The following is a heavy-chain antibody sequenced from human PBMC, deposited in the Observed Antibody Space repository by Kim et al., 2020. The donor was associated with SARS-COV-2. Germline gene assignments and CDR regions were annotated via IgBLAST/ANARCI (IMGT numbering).Heavy chain of an antibody. V-gene: IGHV4-59*01. Sequence: SETLSLTCTVSGGSISGYYWSWIRQPPGKGLEWIGYIYYSGSTNYNPSLKSRVTISVDTSKNHFSLRLSSVTAADTAVYYCAREGEYKFDLGRAGGWFDPWGQGTLVTVSS. CDR1: GGSISGYY. CDR3: AREGEYKFDLGRAGGWFDP. D-gene: IGHD3-9*01. J-gene: IGHJ5*02. CDR2: IYYSGST.